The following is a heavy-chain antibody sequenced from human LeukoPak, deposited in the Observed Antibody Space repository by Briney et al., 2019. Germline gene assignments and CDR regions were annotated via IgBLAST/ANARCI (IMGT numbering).Heavy chain of an antibody. Sequence: PSETLSLTCTVSGGSISSYYWSWIRQPPGKGLEWIGYIYYSGSTNYNPSLKSRVTMSVDTSKNQFSLKLSSVTAADTAVYYCARDYSGGSSFGFDPWGQGTLVTVSS. CDR1: GGSISSYY. CDR2: IYYSGST. D-gene: IGHD6-13*01. J-gene: IGHJ5*02. V-gene: IGHV4-59*12. CDR3: ARDYSGGSSFGFDP.